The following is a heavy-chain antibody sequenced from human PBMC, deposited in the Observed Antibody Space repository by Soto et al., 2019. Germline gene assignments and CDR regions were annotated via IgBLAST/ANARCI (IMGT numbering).Heavy chain of an antibody. Sequence: QVQVVESGGGVVQPGRSLRLSCAASGFTFSNYGMHWVRQAPGKGLEWVAVISYDGSNKYHADSVKGRFTISRDNSKNTLYLQMNSLRAEDTAVYYCAKVGFSGSSTYYYYYGMDVWGQGTTVTVSS. V-gene: IGHV3-30*18. CDR3: AKVGFSGSSTYYYYYGMDV. CDR1: GFTFSNYG. J-gene: IGHJ6*02. CDR2: ISYDGSNK. D-gene: IGHD1-26*01.